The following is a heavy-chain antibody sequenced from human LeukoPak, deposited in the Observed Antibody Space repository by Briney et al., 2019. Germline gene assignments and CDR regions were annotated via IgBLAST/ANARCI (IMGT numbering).Heavy chain of an antibody. D-gene: IGHD4-23*01. CDR3: AKDLVTPPNYYFDY. CDR1: GFTFSSYA. V-gene: IGHV3-23*01. CDR2: ISGSGGST. J-gene: IGHJ4*02. Sequence: QAGGSLRLSCAASGFTFSSYAMSWVRQAPGKGREWVSAISGSGGSTYYADSVKGRFTISRDNSKNTLYLQMNSLRAEDTAVYYCAKDLVTPPNYYFDYWGQGTLVTVSS.